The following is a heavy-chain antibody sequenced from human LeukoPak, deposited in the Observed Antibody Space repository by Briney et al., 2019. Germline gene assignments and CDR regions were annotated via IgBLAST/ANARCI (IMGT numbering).Heavy chain of an antibody. Sequence: ASVKVSCKASGYTFTSYYMHWVRRAPGQGLEWMGIINPSGGSTSYAQKFQGRVTMTRDTSTSTVYMELSSLRSEDTAVYYCASRRYSTATASNDVSQSVDYWGQGTLVTVSS. D-gene: IGHD2-8*01. CDR1: GYTFTSYY. CDR2: INPSGGST. CDR3: ASRRYSTATASNDVSQSVDY. V-gene: IGHV1-46*01. J-gene: IGHJ4*02.